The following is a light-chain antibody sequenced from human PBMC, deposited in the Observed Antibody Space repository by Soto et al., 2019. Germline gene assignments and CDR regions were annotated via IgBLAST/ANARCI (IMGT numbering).Light chain of an antibody. CDR1: QSISTY. J-gene: IGKJ2*01. Sequence: DIQMTQSPSSLSASVGDSVTITCRASQSISTYSNWYQQKPGKAPEVLIYAASNLQSGVSSRFSGSGSGTDFTLTISSQQPEDVATYYCQQTYRTPYTFGQGTKLEI. CDR2: AAS. V-gene: IGKV1-39*01. CDR3: QQTYRTPYT.